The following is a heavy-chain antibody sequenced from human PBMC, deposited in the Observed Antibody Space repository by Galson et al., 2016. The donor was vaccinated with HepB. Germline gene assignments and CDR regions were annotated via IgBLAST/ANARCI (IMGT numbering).Heavy chain of an antibody. Sequence: SLRLSCAASGFTFSDAWMTWVRQAPGKGLEWVGRITSETDGGTTNYIAPVKGRFTISRHDSRNTLYLEMNSLKTEDTAVYYCATGRVMIRGGGFDYYYHNMDVWGKGTTVTVSS. D-gene: IGHD3-10*01. CDR1: GFTFSDAW. CDR2: ITSETDGGTT. J-gene: IGHJ6*03. CDR3: ATGRVMIRGGGFDYYYHNMDV. V-gene: IGHV3-15*01.